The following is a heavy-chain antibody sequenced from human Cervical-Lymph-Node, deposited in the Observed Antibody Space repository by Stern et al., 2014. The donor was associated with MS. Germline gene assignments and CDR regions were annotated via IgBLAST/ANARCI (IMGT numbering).Heavy chain of an antibody. V-gene: IGHV4-39*01. CDR3: ARRAVGATRMAFFDH. CDR1: GGSIGSSDYY. Sequence: VQLVQSGPGLVKPSETLSLTCVVSGGSIGSSDYYWGWIRLPPGKGLEWIGNIHYSGSTSYNPSLKSRVTISVDTSKSQFSLNLSSVTAADMAVYYCARRAVGATRMAFFDHWGQGALVTVSS. CDR2: IHYSGST. D-gene: IGHD1-26*01. J-gene: IGHJ4*02.